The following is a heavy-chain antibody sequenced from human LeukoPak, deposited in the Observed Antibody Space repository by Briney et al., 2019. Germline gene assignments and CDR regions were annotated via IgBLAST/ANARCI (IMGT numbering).Heavy chain of an antibody. D-gene: IGHD1-26*01. CDR2: INHNGNVN. CDR1: GFTFSSYW. V-gene: IGHV3-7*03. J-gene: IGHJ4*02. Sequence: GGSLRLSCAASGFTFSSYWMNWARQAPGKGLEWVASINHNGNVNYYVDSVEGRFTISRDNAKNSLYLQMSNLRAEDTAVYYCAKFGSGSYFYFDYWGQGTLVTVSS. CDR3: AKFGSGSYFYFDY.